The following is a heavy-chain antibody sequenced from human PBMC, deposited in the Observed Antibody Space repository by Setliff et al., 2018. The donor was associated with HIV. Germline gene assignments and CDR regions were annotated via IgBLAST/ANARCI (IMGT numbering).Heavy chain of an antibody. V-gene: IGHV1-2*02. J-gene: IGHJ3*02. Sequence: ASVKVSCKASGYTFTGYYMHWVRQAPGQGLEWMGWINPNSGGKTYAQKFQGRVTMTTDTSTSTAYMELRSLRSDDTAVYYCARVAWYYSFWSGLGDAFDIWGQGTMVTVSS. CDR3: ARVAWYYSFWSGLGDAFDI. D-gene: IGHD3-3*01. CDR1: GYTFTGYY. CDR2: INPNSGGK.